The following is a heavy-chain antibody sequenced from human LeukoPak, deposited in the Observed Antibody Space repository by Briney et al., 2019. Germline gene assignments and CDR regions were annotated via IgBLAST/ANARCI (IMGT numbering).Heavy chain of an antibody. CDR3: AKGIESSGTYYTSFDY. CDR1: GFTFSSYW. CDR2: INSDGSIT. J-gene: IGHJ4*02. Sequence: PGGSLRLSCAASGFTFSSYWMHWVRQAPGKGLVWVSRINSDGSITTYADSVKGRFTISRDNSKNTLYLQMSSLRAEDTAVYYCAKGIESSGTYYTSFDYWGQGTLVTVSS. D-gene: IGHD1-26*01. V-gene: IGHV3-74*01.